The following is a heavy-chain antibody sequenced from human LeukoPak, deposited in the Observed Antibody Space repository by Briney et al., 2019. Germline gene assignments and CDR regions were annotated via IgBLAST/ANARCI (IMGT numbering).Heavy chain of an antibody. CDR2: IYYSGST. CDR1: GFTFSSSAM. Sequence: GSLRLSCAASGFTFSSSAMTWVRQAPGKGLEWIGSIYYSGSTYYNPSLKSRVTISVDTSKNQFSLKLSSVTAADTAVYYCARHLWELRNFDYWGQGTLVTVSS. CDR3: ARHLWELRNFDY. V-gene: IGHV4-38-2*01. J-gene: IGHJ4*02. D-gene: IGHD1-26*01.